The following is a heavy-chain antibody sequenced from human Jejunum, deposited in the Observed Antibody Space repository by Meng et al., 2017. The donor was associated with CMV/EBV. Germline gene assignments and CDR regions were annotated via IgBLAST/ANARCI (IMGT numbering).Heavy chain of an antibody. J-gene: IGHJ6*02. V-gene: IGHV1-69*01. CDR3: AKDIRGSGLFDHYYGLDV. CDR1: RSFV. D-gene: IGHD3-3*01. CDR2: IIPMFATA. Sequence: RSFVISWVRQAPGQGPEWMGGIIPMFATAKYSQKFQGRVTITADESTSTAYMEVSSLRPEDTAVYYCAKDIRGSGLFDHYYGLDVWGQGTTVTVSS.